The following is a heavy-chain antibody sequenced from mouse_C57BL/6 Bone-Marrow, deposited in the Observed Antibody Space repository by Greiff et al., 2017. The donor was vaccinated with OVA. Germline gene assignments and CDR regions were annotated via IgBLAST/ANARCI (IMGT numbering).Heavy chain of an antibody. D-gene: IGHD1-1*01. Sequence: QVQLQQSGAELARPGASVKLSCKASGYTFTSYGISWVKQRTGQGLEWIGEIYPRSGNTYYNEEFKGKATLTADKSSSTAYMELRSLTSEDSAVYICARENYYGSSLDYWGQGTTLTVSS. J-gene: IGHJ2*01. CDR2: IYPRSGNT. CDR1: GYTFTSYG. CDR3: ARENYYGSSLDY. V-gene: IGHV1-81*01.